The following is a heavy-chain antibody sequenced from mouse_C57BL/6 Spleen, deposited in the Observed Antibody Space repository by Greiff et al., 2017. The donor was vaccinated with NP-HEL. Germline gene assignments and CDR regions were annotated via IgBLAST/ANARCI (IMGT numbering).Heavy chain of an antibody. J-gene: IGHJ4*01. CDR3: ARDRHAMDY. V-gene: IGHV5-4*01. Sequence: EVKLMESGGGLVKPGGSLKLSCAASGFTFSSYAMSWVRQTPEKRLEWVATISDGGSYTYYPDNVKGRFTISRDNAKNNLYLQMSHLKSEDTAMYYCARDRHAMDYWGQGTSVTVSS. CDR2: ISDGGSYT. CDR1: GFTFSSYA.